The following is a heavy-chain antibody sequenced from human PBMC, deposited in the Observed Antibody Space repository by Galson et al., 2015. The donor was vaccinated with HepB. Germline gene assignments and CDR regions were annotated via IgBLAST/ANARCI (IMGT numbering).Heavy chain of an antibody. J-gene: IGHJ4*02. CDR2: TYYRSSWST. Sequence: CAISGDSVSSNSVGWNWLRQSPSRGLEWLGRTYYRSSWSTDYALSLKSRITINPDTSKNQLSLQLNSVTPEDTAVYYCAKSIHLGRGFDSWGQGTLVTVSS. V-gene: IGHV6-1*01. CDR3: AKSIHLGRGFDS. D-gene: IGHD7-27*01. CDR1: GDSVSSNSVG.